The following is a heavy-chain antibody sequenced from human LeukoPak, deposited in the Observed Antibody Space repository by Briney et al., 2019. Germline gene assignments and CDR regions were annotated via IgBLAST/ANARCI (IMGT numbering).Heavy chain of an antibody. Sequence: GGSLRLSCATSQFNFNKLGMTWVRQAPGKGLEWVSSISGNCGSTQYADSVQGRFAISRDNSKNTLYLQMNSLRAEDTAVYYCARDYFSRAALLGYFDLWGRGTLVTVSS. CDR3: ARDYFSRAALLGYFDL. D-gene: IGHD3-10*01. CDR2: ISGNCGST. J-gene: IGHJ2*01. V-gene: IGHV3-23*01. CDR1: QFNFNKLG.